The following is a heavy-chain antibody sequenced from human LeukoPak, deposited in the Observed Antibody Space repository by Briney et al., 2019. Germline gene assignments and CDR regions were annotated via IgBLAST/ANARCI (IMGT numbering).Heavy chain of an antibody. D-gene: IGHD3-22*01. Sequence: GGSLRLSCAASGFTFSSYAMSWVRQAPGKGLEWVSAISGSGGSTYYADSVKGRFAISRDNSKNTLYLQMNSLRAEDTAVYYRAKVFSFSMYYYDSSGYYPDAFDIWGQGTMVTVSS. CDR1: GFTFSSYA. V-gene: IGHV3-23*01. J-gene: IGHJ3*02. CDR2: ISGSGGST. CDR3: AKVFSFSMYYYDSSGYYPDAFDI.